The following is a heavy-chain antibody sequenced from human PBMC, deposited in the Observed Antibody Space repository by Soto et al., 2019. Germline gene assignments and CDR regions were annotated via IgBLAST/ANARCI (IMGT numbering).Heavy chain of an antibody. CDR3: ARMSASYGKFDY. V-gene: IGHV1-46*01. CDR2: INPSGGST. CDR1: GYTFTSQY. D-gene: IGHD3-10*01. J-gene: IGHJ4*02. Sequence: ASVKVSCKTSGYTFTSQYMHWVRQAPGQGLEWMGRINPSGGSTTYAQKFQGRITMTADTSTSSTVYMELNSLKSEDTAVYYCARMSASYGKFDYWGQGTLVTVSS.